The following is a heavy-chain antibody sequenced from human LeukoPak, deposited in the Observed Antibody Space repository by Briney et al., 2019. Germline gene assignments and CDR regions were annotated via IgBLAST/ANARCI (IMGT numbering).Heavy chain of an antibody. CDR3: SRGLYSSTLGY. CDR2: INSDGSTT. J-gene: IGHJ4*02. V-gene: IGHV3-74*01. Sequence: GGSLRLSCAASGFAFSSYWMHWVRQAPGRGLVWVSRINSDGSTTSYAGSVKGRFTISRDNAKNTLYLQMNSLRAEDTAVYYCSRGLYSSTLGYWGQGTLVTVSS. CDR1: GFAFSSYW. D-gene: IGHD6-13*01.